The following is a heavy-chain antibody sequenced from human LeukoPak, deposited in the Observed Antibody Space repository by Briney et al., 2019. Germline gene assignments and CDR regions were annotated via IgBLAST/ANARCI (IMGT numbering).Heavy chain of an antibody. D-gene: IGHD3-22*01. CDR3: ARDDDSSGYYHGFDY. J-gene: IGHJ4*02. CDR2: ISYDGSNK. CDR1: GFTFSSYA. V-gene: IGHV3-30-3*01. Sequence: PGRSLRLSCAASGFTFSSYAMHWVRQAPGKGLEWVAVISYDGSNKYYADSVKGRFTISRDNSKNTLYLQMNSLRAEDTAVYYCARDDDSSGYYHGFDYWGQGTLVTVSS.